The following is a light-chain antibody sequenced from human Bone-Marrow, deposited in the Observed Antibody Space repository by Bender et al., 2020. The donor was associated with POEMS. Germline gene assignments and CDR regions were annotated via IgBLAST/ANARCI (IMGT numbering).Light chain of an antibody. CDR2: EVN. CDR1: SRDIGAYNY. V-gene: IGLV2-8*01. J-gene: IGLJ3*02. CDR3: CSYAGSYTPNWV. Sequence: QSVLTQPPSASGSPGQSVTISCTGTSRDIGAYNYVSWYQQHPGKAPKLMIYEVNKRPSGVPDRFSGSKSGNTASLTISGLQAEDEADYYCCSYAGSYTPNWVFGGGTKLTVL.